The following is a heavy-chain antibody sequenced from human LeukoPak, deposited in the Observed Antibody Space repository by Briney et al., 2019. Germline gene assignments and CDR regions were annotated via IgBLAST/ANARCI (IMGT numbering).Heavy chain of an antibody. Sequence: PSETLSLTCTVSGGSVSSGTFYWSWIRQPPGKGLEWIGEINHSGSTNYNPSLKSRVTISVDTSKNQFSLKLSSVTAADTAVYYCARVGFPFTIFGVVNYNWFDPWGQGTLVTISS. D-gene: IGHD3-3*01. J-gene: IGHJ5*02. CDR3: ARVGFPFTIFGVVNYNWFDP. V-gene: IGHV4-34*01. CDR1: GGSVSSGTFY. CDR2: INHSGST.